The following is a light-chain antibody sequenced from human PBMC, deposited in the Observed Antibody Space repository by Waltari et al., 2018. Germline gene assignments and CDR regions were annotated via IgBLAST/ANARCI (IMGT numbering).Light chain of an antibody. CDR3: QQYGSSPRIT. Sequence: DIQMTQSPSSLSASVGDTVTITCRASQSISSWLDWYQQKPGKAPKLLIYKASSLQSGVPSRFSGSGSGTEFTLTISSLQPEDFAVYYCQQYGSSPRITFGQGTRLEIK. CDR2: KAS. CDR1: QSISSW. J-gene: IGKJ5*01. V-gene: IGKV1D-16*01.